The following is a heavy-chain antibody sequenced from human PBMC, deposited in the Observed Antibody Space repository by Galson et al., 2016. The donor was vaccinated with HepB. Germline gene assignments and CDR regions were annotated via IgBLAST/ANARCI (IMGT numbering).Heavy chain of an antibody. CDR2: INHSGDS. CDR1: GGSFSGYY. V-gene: IGHV4-34*01. J-gene: IGHJ4*02. D-gene: IGHD2-8*02. CDR3: ASRPGGASVYYGVFDY. Sequence: ETLSLTCAVYGGSFSGYYWQWIRQPPGKGLEWIAEINHSGDSSYNPSLESRVTISVDSSKAQIFLKLRSVTAADTAVYYCASRPGGASVYYGVFDYWGQGALVTVSS.